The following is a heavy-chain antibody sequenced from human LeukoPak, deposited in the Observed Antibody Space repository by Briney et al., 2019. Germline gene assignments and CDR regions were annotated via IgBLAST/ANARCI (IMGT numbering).Heavy chain of an antibody. D-gene: IGHD3-10*01. Sequence: ASVKVSCKASGYTFTGYYMHWVRQAPGQGPEWMGWINPNSGGTNYAQKFQGRVTMTRDTSINTAYMEPSSLRSDDTAVYYCARVLSGASYRGWFDPWGQGTLVTVSS. CDR2: INPNSGGT. CDR1: GYTFTGYY. CDR3: ARVLSGASYRGWFDP. J-gene: IGHJ5*02. V-gene: IGHV1-2*02.